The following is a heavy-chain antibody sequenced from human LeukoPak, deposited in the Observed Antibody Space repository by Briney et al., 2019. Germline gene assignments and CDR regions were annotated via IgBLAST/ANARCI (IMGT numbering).Heavy chain of an antibody. CDR2: ISLSGSYI. Sequence: GGSLRLSCAASGFTFNRYAMNWVRQAPGKGMEWVSSISLSGSYIYYADSVEGRFTISRDNAKNSLFLQMDSLRAEDTAMYYCARVTTYSSSWFGDFDSWGQGALVTVSS. D-gene: IGHD6-13*01. J-gene: IGHJ4*02. V-gene: IGHV3-21*06. CDR3: ARVTTYSSSWFGDFDS. CDR1: GFTFNRYA.